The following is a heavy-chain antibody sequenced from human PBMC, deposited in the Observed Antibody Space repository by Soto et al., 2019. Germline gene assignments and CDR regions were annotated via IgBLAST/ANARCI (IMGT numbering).Heavy chain of an antibody. Sequence: ASVEVSCKASGYTFTSYDINWVRQATGQGLEWMGWMNPNSGNTGYAQKFQGRVTMTRNTSISTAYMELSSLRSEDTAVYYCASRSSQNKWLVPHYYYYYGMDVWGQGTTVTVSS. CDR3: ASRSSQNKWLVPHYYYYYGMDV. CDR1: GYTFTSYD. D-gene: IGHD6-19*01. CDR2: MNPNSGNT. V-gene: IGHV1-8*01. J-gene: IGHJ6*02.